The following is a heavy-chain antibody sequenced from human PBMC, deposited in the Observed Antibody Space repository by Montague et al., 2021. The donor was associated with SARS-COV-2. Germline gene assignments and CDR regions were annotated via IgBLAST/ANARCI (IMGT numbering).Heavy chain of an antibody. D-gene: IGHD6-19*01. CDR3: VRDLVGWSVGWFGP. V-gene: IGHV4-61*02. CDR2: TSPSGGT. Sequence: TLSLTCTVSGGSISGGTYHWSWIRQPAGKRLEWIGRTSPSGGTRYNPSLRGRVTISVDTSQNQFPLSLSSVTAEDTAVYYCVRDLVGWSVGWFGPWGQGTLVTVSS. CDR1: GGSISGGTYH. J-gene: IGHJ5*02.